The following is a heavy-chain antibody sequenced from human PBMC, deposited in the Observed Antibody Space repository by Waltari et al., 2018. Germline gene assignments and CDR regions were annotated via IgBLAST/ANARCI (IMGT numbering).Heavy chain of an antibody. D-gene: IGHD4-17*01. CDR3: ARVDSTVTGAYYMDV. CDR2: MNPNSGNT. J-gene: IGHJ6*03. Sequence: QVQLVQSGAEVKKTGASVKVSCKASGYTFTSYDINWVRQAPGQGLEWMGWMNPNSGNTGYAQKFQGRVTMTRNTSISTAYMELSSLRSEDTAVYYCARVDSTVTGAYYMDVWGKGTTVTVSS. CDR1: GYTFTSYD. V-gene: IGHV1-8*01.